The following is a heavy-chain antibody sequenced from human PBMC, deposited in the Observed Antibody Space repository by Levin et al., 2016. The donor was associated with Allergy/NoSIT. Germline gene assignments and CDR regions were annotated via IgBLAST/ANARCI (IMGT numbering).Heavy chain of an antibody. D-gene: IGHD1-26*01. J-gene: IGHJ4*02. Sequence: GESLKISCAASGFTFSTYSMNWVRQAPGKGLEWVSSISSSSNYIYYADSVKGRFTISRDNAKNSLYLQMNSLRAEDTAVYYCARDRYGGYVDYWGQGTLVTVSS. CDR1: GFTFSTYS. CDR3: ARDRYGGYVDY. CDR2: ISSSSNYI. V-gene: IGHV3-21*01.